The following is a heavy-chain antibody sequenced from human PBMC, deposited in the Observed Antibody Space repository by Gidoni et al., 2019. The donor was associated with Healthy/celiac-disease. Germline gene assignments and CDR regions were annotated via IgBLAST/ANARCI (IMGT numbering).Heavy chain of an antibody. CDR3: ARALRELGPHAGDAFDI. J-gene: IGHJ3*02. Sequence: SYAMHWVRQAPGKGLEWVAVISYDGSNKYYADSVKGRFTISRDNSKNTLYLQMNSLRAEDTAVYYCARALRELGPHAGDAFDIWGQGTMVTVSS. CDR2: ISYDGSNK. V-gene: IGHV3-30*04. D-gene: IGHD1-26*01. CDR1: SYA.